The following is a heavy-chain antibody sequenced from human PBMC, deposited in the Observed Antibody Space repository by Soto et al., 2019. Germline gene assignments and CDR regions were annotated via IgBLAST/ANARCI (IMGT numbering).Heavy chain of an antibody. J-gene: IGHJ5*02. Sequence: SETLSLTCTVTGVSISSGGYYWNWIRQHPGKGLEWIGYIYYRGSSDYNPSLKSRVTISVDTSKNQFSLKLSSVTAGDTAVYYCARGNCTGGSCYSPNWFDPWGQGTLVTVSS. CDR2: IYYRGSS. V-gene: IGHV4-31*03. CDR1: GVSISSGGYY. CDR3: ARGNCTGGSCYSPNWFDP. D-gene: IGHD2-15*01.